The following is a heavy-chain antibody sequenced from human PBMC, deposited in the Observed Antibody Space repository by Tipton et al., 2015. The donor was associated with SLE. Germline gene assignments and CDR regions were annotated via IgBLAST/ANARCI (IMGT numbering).Heavy chain of an antibody. CDR1: GGSISSSTYY. V-gene: IGHV4-39*07. CDR2: INYSGTT. CDR3: ARRADGFDI. J-gene: IGHJ3*02. Sequence: TLSLTCTVSGGSISSSTYYWCRIRQPPGKGLEWIGNINYSGTTYYNPSLRSRVTTSVDTSKNQFSLRLTSVTAADTAVYYCARRADGFDIWGQGTMVTVSS.